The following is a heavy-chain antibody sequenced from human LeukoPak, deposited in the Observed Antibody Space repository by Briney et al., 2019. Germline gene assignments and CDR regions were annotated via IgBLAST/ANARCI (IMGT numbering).Heavy chain of an antibody. CDR3: AREVEYGSGSYAPNIWYYYYYMDV. CDR2: IYYSGST. V-gene: IGHV4-39*07. D-gene: IGHD3-10*01. Sequence: SETLSLTCTVSGGSISSSSYYWGWIRQPPGRGLEWIGSIYYSGSTNYNPSLKSRVTMSVDTSKNQFSLKLSSVTAADTAVYYCAREVEYGSGSYAPNIWYYYYYMDVWGKGTTVTISS. CDR1: GGSISSSSYY. J-gene: IGHJ6*03.